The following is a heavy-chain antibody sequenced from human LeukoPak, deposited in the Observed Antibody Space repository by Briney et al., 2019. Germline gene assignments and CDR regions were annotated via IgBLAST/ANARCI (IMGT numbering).Heavy chain of an antibody. Sequence: ASVKVSCKASGGTFSSYAISWVRQAPGQGLEWMGGIIPIFGTANYAQKFQGRVTITTDESTSTAYMELSSLRSEDTAVYYCARGGARSYYFDYWGQGTLVTVSS. CDR3: ARGGARSYYFDY. J-gene: IGHJ4*02. V-gene: IGHV1-69*05. CDR2: IIPIFGTA. CDR1: GGTFSSYA. D-gene: IGHD1-26*01.